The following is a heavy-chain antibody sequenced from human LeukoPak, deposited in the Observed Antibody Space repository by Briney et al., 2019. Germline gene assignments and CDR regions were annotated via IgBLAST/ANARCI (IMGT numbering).Heavy chain of an antibody. CDR3: AKGPQWELASRYFDY. Sequence: PGGSLRLSCTASGFTFGDYAMSWVRQAPGKGLEWLGFIRSKSNGGSTEYAASVKGRFTISRDGSKTIAYLQMNSLRAEDTALYYCAKGPQWELASRYFDYWGQGTLVTVSS. V-gene: IGHV3-49*04. CDR2: IRSKSNGGST. J-gene: IGHJ4*02. D-gene: IGHD1-26*01. CDR1: GFTFGDYA.